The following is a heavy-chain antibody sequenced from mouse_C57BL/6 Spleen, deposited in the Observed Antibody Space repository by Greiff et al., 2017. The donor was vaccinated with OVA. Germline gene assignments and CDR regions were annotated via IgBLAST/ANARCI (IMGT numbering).Heavy chain of an antibody. CDR3: ARYHYYGSSPLYAMDY. D-gene: IGHD1-1*01. V-gene: IGHV1-55*01. Sequence: QVQLQQPGAELVKPGASVKMSCKASGYTFTSYWITWVKQRHGQGLEWIGDIYPGSGSTNSNEKFKSKANLTVDTSSSTAYMQLSSLTSKYSAVYYCARYHYYGSSPLYAMDYWGQGTSVTVSS. CDR1: GYTFTSYW. CDR2: IYPGSGST. J-gene: IGHJ4*01.